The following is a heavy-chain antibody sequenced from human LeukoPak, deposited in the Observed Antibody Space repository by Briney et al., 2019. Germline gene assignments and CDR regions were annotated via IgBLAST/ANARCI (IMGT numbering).Heavy chain of an antibody. D-gene: IGHD6-13*01. V-gene: IGHV3-74*01. Sequence: GGSLRLSCAASGFTFSNYWVHWVRQGPGEGLVWVSRINSDGSSRNYADSVKGRFTISRDNAKNALYLQMNSLRAEDTAVYYCASASSHRIAAGGDYWGQGTLVTVSS. J-gene: IGHJ4*02. CDR1: GFTFSNYW. CDR2: INSDGSSR. CDR3: ASASSHRIAAGGDY.